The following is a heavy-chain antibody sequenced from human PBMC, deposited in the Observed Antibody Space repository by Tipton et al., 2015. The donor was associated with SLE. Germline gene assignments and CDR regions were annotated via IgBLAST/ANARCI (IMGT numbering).Heavy chain of an antibody. CDR3: ATNGHGETYEVFTEYLRH. CDR2: LYAGGST. D-gene: IGHD5-12*01. Sequence: TLSLTCSVSGVSISTRRYYWGWIRQSPGQGLAWVGSLYAGGSTHFHPSLKSRASISADASKNHFSLKLNSVTAADAAVYSCATNGHGETYEVFTEYLRHWGQGTLVTVSS. V-gene: IGHV4-39*02. J-gene: IGHJ1*01. CDR1: GVSISTRRYY.